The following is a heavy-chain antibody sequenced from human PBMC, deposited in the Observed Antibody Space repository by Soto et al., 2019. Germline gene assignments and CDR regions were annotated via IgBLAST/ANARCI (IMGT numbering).Heavy chain of an antibody. CDR1: GGTFSSYA. J-gene: IGHJ6*02. CDR2: IIPISDTT. D-gene: IGHD6-13*01. CDR3: ARSQGSSSSLEIYYYYYYGVDV. V-gene: IGHV1-69*01. Sequence: QVQLVQSGAEVKKPGASVKVSCKASGGTFSSYAISWVRQAPGQELEWMGGIIPISDTTNYAQRFQGRVTITADESTSTAYMELSSLRSEDTAVYYCARSQGSSSSLEIYYYYYYGVDVWGQGTTVTVS.